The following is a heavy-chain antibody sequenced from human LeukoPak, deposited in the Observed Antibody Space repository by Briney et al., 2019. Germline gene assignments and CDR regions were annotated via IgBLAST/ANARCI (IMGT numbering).Heavy chain of an antibody. CDR1: GGSISSSSYY. CDR3: ARLSRTFIDY. J-gene: IGHJ4*02. Sequence: SETLSLTCTVSGGSISSSSYYWGWIRQPPGKGLEWIGSIYYSGSTYYNPSLKSRVTISVDTSKNQFSLKLGSVTAADTAVYYCARLSRTFIDYWGQGTLVTVSS. V-gene: IGHV4-39*01. CDR2: IYYSGST.